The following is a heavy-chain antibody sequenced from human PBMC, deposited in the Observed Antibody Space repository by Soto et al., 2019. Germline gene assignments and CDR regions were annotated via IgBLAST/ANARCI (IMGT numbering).Heavy chain of an antibody. CDR3: AKPKDYYDSSGFDY. CDR2: ISYDGSNK. Sequence: GGSLRLSCAASGFTFSSYGMHWVRQAPGKGLEWVAVISYDGSNKYYADSVKGRFTISRDNSKNTLYLHMNSLRAEDTAVYYYAKPKDYYDSSGFDYWGQGTLVTVSS. J-gene: IGHJ4*02. CDR1: GFTFSSYG. D-gene: IGHD3-22*01. V-gene: IGHV3-30*18.